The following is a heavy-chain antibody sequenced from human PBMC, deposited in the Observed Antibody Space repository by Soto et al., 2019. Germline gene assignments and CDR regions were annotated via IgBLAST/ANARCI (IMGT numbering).Heavy chain of an antibody. J-gene: IGHJ6*02. CDR2: IFYSGST. CDR3: VSGYVMDV. Sequence: ASETLSLTCKVSGGSISNYYWNWIRQPPGKGLEWIGYIFYSGSTNYNPSLKSRVSMSVDTSKKQFSLKLTSVTAADTAVYFCVSGYVMDVWGQGTTVTVSS. V-gene: IGHV4-59*01. CDR1: GGSISNYY. D-gene: IGHD3-10*01.